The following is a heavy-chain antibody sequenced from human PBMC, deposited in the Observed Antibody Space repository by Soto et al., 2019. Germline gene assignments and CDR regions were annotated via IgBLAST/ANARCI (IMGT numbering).Heavy chain of an antibody. D-gene: IGHD3-3*01. V-gene: IGHV3-30-3*01. CDR3: ASALENLEWLLYGMDV. CDR1: GFTFSSYA. CDR2: ISYDGSNK. J-gene: IGHJ6*02. Sequence: GGSLRLSCAASGFTFSSYAMHWVRQAPGKGLEWVAVISYDGSNKYYADSVKGRFTISRDNSKNTLYLQMNSLRAEDTAVYYCASALENLEWLLYGMDVWGQGTTVTVSS.